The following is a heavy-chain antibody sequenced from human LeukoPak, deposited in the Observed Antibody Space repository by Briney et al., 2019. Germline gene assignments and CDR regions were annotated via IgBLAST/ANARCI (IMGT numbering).Heavy chain of an antibody. CDR1: GFTFSSYS. J-gene: IGHJ4*02. CDR3: AREGARLTLDY. CDR2: ISSSSSYK. D-gene: IGHD3-16*01. Sequence: GGSLRLFCAASGFTFSSYSMNWVRQARGRGLEWVSSISSSSSYKYYADSVKGRFTISRDNAKNSLYLQMNSLRAEDTAVYYCAREGARLTLDYWGQGTLVTVSS. V-gene: IGHV3-21*01.